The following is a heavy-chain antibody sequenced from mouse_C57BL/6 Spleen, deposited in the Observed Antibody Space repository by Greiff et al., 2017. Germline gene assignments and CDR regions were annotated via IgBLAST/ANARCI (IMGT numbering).Heavy chain of an antibody. CDR2: IGPGSGST. V-gene: IGHV1-77*01. CDR1: GYTFTDYY. Sequence: VLLVESGAELVKPGASVKISCKASGYTFTDYYINWVKQRPGQGLEWIGKIGPGSGSTYYNEKFKGKATLTADKSSSTAYMQHSSLTSEDSAVYVCAREGDYYGSSYGAMDYWGQGTSVTVSS. J-gene: IGHJ4*01. D-gene: IGHD1-1*01. CDR3: AREGDYYGSSYGAMDY.